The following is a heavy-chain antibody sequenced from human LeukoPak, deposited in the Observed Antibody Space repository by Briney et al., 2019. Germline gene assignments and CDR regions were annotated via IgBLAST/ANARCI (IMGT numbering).Heavy chain of an antibody. V-gene: IGHV4-59*01. CDR2: IYYSGST. J-gene: IGHJ4*02. Sequence: PSETLSLTCTVSGGSISSYYWSWIRQPPGKGLEWIGYIYYSGSTNYNPSLKSRVTISVDTSKNQFSLKLSSVTAADTAVYYCAREGERGYSYGYYFDYWGQGTLVTVSS. CDR3: AREGERGYSYGYYFDY. CDR1: GGSISSYY. D-gene: IGHD5-18*01.